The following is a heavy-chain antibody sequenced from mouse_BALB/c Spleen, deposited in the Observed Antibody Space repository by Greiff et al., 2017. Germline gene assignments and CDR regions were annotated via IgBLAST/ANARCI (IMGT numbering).Heavy chain of an antibody. CDR3: ARWGGNYPYAMDY. CDR1: GYTFTSYW. CDR2: INPSTGYT. Sequence: QVQLQQSGAELAKPGASVKMSCKASGYTFTSYWMHWVKQRPGQGLEWIGYINPSTGYTEYNQKFKDKATLTADKSSSTAYMQLSSLTSEDSAVYYCARWGGNYPYAMDYWGQGTSVTVSS. V-gene: IGHV1-7*01. D-gene: IGHD2-1*01. J-gene: IGHJ4*01.